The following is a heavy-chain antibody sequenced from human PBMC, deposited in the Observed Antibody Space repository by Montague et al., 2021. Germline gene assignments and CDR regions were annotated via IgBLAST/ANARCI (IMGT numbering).Heavy chain of an antibody. CDR2: VYKRGDT. V-gene: IGHV4-4*07. Sequence: SETLSLICSVSGDSISSYEYYWTWIRQPAGRGLERIGRVYKRGDTNTNPSLRSRLTLSVDTSKNHFSLTLTSVTAADTAVYFCARDSPVVEPWVGEHKGAFDIWGQGTMVTVSS. J-gene: IGHJ3*02. CDR1: GDSISSYEYY. D-gene: IGHD3-10*01. CDR3: ARDSPVVEPWVGEHKGAFDI.